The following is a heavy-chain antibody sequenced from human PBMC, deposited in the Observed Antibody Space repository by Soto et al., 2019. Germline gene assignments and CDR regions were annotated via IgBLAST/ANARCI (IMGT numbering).Heavy chain of an antibody. J-gene: IGHJ6*02. CDR1: GFTFSTDG. Sequence: QVQLVESGGGEVQPGRSLTLSCAASGFTFSTDGMHWVRQTPGKGMEWVAVISYDGTNKFYSDSVKGRFTIARDNFKNTLTLQMNSLRADDTAVYSCAKDLQSYGDYDYYFYGMDVWGLGTRVTVSS. CDR2: ISYDGTNK. CDR3: AKDLQSYGDYDYYFYGMDV. D-gene: IGHD4-17*01. V-gene: IGHV3-30*18.